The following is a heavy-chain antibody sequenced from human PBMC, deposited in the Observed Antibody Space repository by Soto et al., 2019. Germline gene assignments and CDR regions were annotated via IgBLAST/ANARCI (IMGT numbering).Heavy chain of an antibody. CDR1: GGTFSSYA. J-gene: IGHJ4*02. V-gene: IGHV1-69*12. CDR3: ARDYYDSSGFDY. Sequence: QVQLVQSGAVVKKPGSSVEVSCRASGGTFSSYAISWVRQAPGQGLEWMGGIIPIFGTANYAQKFQGRVTITADESTSTAYMELSSLRSEDTAVYYCARDYYDSSGFDYWGQGTLVTVSS. CDR2: IIPIFGTA. D-gene: IGHD3-22*01.